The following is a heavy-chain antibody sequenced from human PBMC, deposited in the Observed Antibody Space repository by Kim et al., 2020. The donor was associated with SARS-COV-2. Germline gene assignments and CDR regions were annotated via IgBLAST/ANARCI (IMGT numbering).Heavy chain of an antibody. Sequence: SETLSLTCTVSGYSISSGYYWGWIRQPPGKGLEWIGSIYHSGSTYYNPSLKSRVTISVDTSKNQFSLKLSSVTAADTAVYYCARVGYSYGKGFDYWGQGTLVTVSS. D-gene: IGHD5-18*01. CDR2: IYHSGST. CDR3: ARVGYSYGKGFDY. J-gene: IGHJ4*02. V-gene: IGHV4-38-2*02. CDR1: GYSISSGYY.